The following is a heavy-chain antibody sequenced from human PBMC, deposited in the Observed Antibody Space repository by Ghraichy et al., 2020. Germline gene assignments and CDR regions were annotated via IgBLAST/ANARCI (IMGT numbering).Heavy chain of an antibody. CDR2: ISSNGGST. Sequence: GSLRLSCSASGFIFSPYAMHWVRQAPGKGLEYVSSISSNGGSTYYADSVKGRFTISRDNSKNMLYLQMSSLRTEDTAMYYCVKDRWVDYWGQGTLVTVS. V-gene: IGHV3-64D*06. CDR3: VKDRWVDY. CDR1: GFIFSPYA. J-gene: IGHJ4*02. D-gene: IGHD3-16*01.